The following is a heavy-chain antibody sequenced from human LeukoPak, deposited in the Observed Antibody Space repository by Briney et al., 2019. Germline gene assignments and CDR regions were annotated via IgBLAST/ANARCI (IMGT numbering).Heavy chain of an antibody. D-gene: IGHD3-10*01. CDR3: ARSYYGSGSYPY. CDR2: INAGNGNT. CDR1: GYTFTSYA. J-gene: IGHJ4*02. Sequence: GASVKVSCKASGYTFTSYAMHWVRQAPGQRLEWMGWINAGNGNTKYSQKFQGRVTITADKSTSTAYMELSSLRSEDTAVYYCARSYYGSGSYPYWGQGTLVTVSS. V-gene: IGHV1-3*01.